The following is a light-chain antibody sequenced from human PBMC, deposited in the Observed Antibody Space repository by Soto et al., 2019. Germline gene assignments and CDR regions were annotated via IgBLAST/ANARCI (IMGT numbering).Light chain of an antibody. CDR3: QQYGNSPLT. CDR2: DAS. J-gene: IGKJ4*01. V-gene: IGKV3D-15*02. CDR1: ENVGSN. Sequence: VLTQSPATLSVSPGERATLSCRASENVGSNLAWYQHKPGQAPRLLIDDASNRAAGIPARFSGSGSGTEFTLTISRLEPDDFALYYCQQYGNSPLTFGGGTKVDNK.